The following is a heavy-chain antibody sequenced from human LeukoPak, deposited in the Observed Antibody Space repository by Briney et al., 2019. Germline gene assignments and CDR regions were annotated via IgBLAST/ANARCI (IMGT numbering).Heavy chain of an antibody. J-gene: IGHJ4*02. CDR2: INAGNGNT. CDR3: ARVYCSSTSCYGARDY. Sequence: ASVKVSCKASGYTFTNYAMHWVRQAPGQRLEWMGWINAGNGNTKYSQKFQGRVTITRDTSASTAYMELSSLRSEDTAVYYCARVYCSSTSCYGARDYWGQGTLVTVSS. D-gene: IGHD2-2*01. CDR1: GYTFTNYA. V-gene: IGHV1-3*01.